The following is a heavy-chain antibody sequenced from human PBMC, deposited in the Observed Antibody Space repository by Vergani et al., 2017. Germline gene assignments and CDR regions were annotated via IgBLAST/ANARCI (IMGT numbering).Heavy chain of an antibody. CDR2: VLFDGSNE. Sequence: QVQLVQSGGGVVQPGGSLRLSCVASGFTFNRYGMQWVRQAPGKGRGWVADVLFDGSNEYYADSVKGRFIVSRDNSNDALYLQMISLRTDDTAVYYCARGLAYCHEGSCALWGQGSVVTVSS. D-gene: IGHD2-15*01. V-gene: IGHV3-33*01. J-gene: IGHJ4*02. CDR1: GFTFNRYG. CDR3: ARGLAYCHEGSCAL.